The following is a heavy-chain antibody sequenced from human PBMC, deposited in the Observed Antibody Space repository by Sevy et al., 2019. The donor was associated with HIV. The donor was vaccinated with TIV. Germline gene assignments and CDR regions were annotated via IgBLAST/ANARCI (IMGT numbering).Heavy chain of an antibody. Sequence: GGSLRVSCAASGFTFSSYAMSWVRQAPGKGLEWVSAISGSGGSTYYADSVKGRFTISRDNSKNTLYLQMNSLRAEDTAVYYCAKGYCSGGSCSSAFDIRGQGTMVTVSS. CDR1: GFTFSSYA. V-gene: IGHV3-23*01. J-gene: IGHJ3*02. CDR2: ISGSGGST. CDR3: AKGYCSGGSCSSAFDI. D-gene: IGHD2-15*01.